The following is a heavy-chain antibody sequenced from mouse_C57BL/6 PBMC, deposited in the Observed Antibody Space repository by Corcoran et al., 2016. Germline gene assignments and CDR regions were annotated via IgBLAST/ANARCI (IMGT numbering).Heavy chain of an antibody. D-gene: IGHD2-4*01. Sequence: QVQLQQSGPELVKPGASVKISCKASGYSFTSYYLHWVKQRPGQGLEWIGWIYPGSGNTKYNEKFKGKATLTADTSSSTAYMQLSSLTSEDSAVYYCARNNDYPYYYAMDYWGQGTSVTVSS. J-gene: IGHJ4*01. CDR2: IYPGSGNT. CDR3: ARNNDYPYYYAMDY. CDR1: GYSFTSYY. V-gene: IGHV1-66*01.